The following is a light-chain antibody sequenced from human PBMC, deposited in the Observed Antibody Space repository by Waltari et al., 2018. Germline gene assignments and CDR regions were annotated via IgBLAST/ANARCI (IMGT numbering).Light chain of an antibody. CDR1: QTITAW. CDR2: KAS. J-gene: IGKJ1*01. CDR3: QEYINWT. Sequence: DIQMTQSPSTLSASVGDRVTITCRASQTITAWLAWYQQKPGKAPNLLIYKASSLESGVPSRFNGSGSGTEFTLTISSLQPDDFATYYCQEYINWTFGQGTKVET. V-gene: IGKV1-5*03.